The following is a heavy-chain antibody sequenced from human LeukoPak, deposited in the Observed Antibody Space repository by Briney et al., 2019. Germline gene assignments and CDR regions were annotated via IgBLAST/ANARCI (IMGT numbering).Heavy chain of an antibody. CDR2: IKQDGSEK. CDR3: ARDLRGNIVVIVAADLSLDY. D-gene: IGHD2-15*01. V-gene: IGHV3-7*01. J-gene: IGHJ4*02. Sequence: PGGSLRLSCAASGFTFSSYWMSWVRQAPGKGLEWVANIKQDGSEKYSVASVKGRFTISRDNAKNSVYLQMNTLRAEDTAVYYCARDLRGNIVVIVAADLSLDYWGQGTLVTVAS. CDR1: GFTFSSYW.